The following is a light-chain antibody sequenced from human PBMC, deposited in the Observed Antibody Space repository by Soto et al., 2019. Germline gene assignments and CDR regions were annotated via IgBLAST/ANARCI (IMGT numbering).Light chain of an antibody. CDR3: CSNELSDPFDGV. Sequence: QSALTQRASVSGSPGQSITISCTGTSSDVGSDNIVSWYQQHPGKAPKLIIYEGSKRPSGISHRFSGSKSGNTASLTISGLQAADEADYYCCSNELSDPFDGVFGGGTKLTVL. CDR1: SSDVGSDNI. V-gene: IGLV2-23*03. CDR2: EGS. J-gene: IGLJ2*01.